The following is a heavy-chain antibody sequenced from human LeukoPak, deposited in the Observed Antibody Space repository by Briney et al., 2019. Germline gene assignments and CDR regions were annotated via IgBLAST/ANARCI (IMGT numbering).Heavy chain of an antibody. D-gene: IGHD6-13*01. CDR3: ARDSDSSSWSSFDY. V-gene: IGHV3-33*01. J-gene: IGHJ4*02. CDR1: GLTFSSYG. CDR2: IWYDGSNK. Sequence: GGSLRLSCAASGLTFSSYGMHWVRQAPGKGLEWVAVIWYDGSNKYYADSVKGRFTISRDNSKNTLYLQMNSLRAEDTAVYYCARDSDSSSWSSFDYWGQGTLVTVSS.